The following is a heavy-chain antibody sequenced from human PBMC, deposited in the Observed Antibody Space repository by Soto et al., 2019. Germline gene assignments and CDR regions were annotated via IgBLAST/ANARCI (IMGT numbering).Heavy chain of an antibody. D-gene: IGHD2-21*01. V-gene: IGHV6-1*01. CDR3: AREDWRPAADPEKFDY. Sequence: SQTLSLTCAISGDSVSSNSAAWNWTRQSPSRGLEWLGRTYYRSKWYNDYAVSVKSRITINPDTSKNQFSLQLNSVTPEDTAVYYCAREDWRPAADPEKFDYWGQGTLVTVSS. J-gene: IGHJ4*02. CDR1: GDSVSSNSAA. CDR2: TYYRSKWYN.